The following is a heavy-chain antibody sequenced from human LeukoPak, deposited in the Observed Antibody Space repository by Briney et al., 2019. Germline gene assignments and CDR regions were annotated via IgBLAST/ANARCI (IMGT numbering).Heavy chain of an antibody. CDR1: GGSLSGYY. J-gene: IGHJ4*02. Sequence: PSETLSLTCAVYGGSLSGYYWSWIRQPPGKGLEWVGEINHSGSTNYNPALKSRGTISVDTSKNKFSLKLSSVTAADTPVYSSARGFRYWGQGTLVTVSS. D-gene: IGHD2/OR15-2a*01. V-gene: IGHV4-34*01. CDR2: INHSGST. CDR3: ARGFRY.